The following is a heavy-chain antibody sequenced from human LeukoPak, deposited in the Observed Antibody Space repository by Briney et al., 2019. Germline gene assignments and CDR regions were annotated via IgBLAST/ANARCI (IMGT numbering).Heavy chain of an antibody. V-gene: IGHV3-66*01. CDR1: GFIFSNAW. CDR3: ATDPYGSGSYSSSEYFQH. CDR2: IYSDSST. Sequence: GGSLRLSCAASGFIFSNAWMSWVRQAPGKGLEWVSIIYSDSSTYYTDSVKGRFTISRDNSKNTLFLQMNSLRAEDSAVYYCATDPYGSGSYSSSEYFQHWGQGTLVTVSS. D-gene: IGHD3-10*01. J-gene: IGHJ1*01.